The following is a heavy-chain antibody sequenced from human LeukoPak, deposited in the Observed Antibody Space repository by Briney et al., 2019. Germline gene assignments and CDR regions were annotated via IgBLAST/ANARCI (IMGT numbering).Heavy chain of an antibody. CDR2: ISGSGGST. D-gene: IGHD2-21*02. V-gene: IGHV3-23*01. J-gene: IGHJ4*02. CDR1: GFTFSSYA. CDR3: AKDSHIVVVTAIPD. Sequence: GGSLRLSCAPSGFTFSSYAMSWVRQAPGKGLEWVSAISGSGGSTYYADSVKGRFTISRDNSKNTLYLQMNSLRAEDTAVYYCAKDSHIVVVTAIPDWGQGTLVTVSS.